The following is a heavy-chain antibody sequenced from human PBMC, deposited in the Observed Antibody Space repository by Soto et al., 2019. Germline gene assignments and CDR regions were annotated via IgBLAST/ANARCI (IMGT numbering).Heavy chain of an antibody. D-gene: IGHD4-4*01. CDR3: ATAKRGTVSLLSA. CDR1: GFSFNQHP. J-gene: IGHJ5*01. V-gene: IGHV1-2*02. CDR2: VNPSSGAT. Sequence: VPFGAELEKPGAPVKGSLKASGFSFNQHPFVWVGPAPGQGLEGMGWVNPSSGATTYGANYKGRINLTRDTSLSTSYMELIGLRSDDTAVYYCATAKRGTVSLLSAWGQGTLVTVSS.